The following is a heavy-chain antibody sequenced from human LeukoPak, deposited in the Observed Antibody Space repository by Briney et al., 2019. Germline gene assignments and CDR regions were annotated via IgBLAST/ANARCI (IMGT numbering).Heavy chain of an antibody. CDR1: GYTFTGYY. D-gene: IGHD7-27*01. V-gene: IGHV1-2*06. Sequence: ASVKVSCKASGYTFTGYYMHWVRQDPGQGLEWMGRINPNSGGTNYAQKFQGRVTRTRDTSISTAYMELSRLRSDDTAVYSCARGPPNWGYGYWGPGTLVTVSS. J-gene: IGHJ4*02. CDR2: INPNSGGT. CDR3: ARGPPNWGYGY.